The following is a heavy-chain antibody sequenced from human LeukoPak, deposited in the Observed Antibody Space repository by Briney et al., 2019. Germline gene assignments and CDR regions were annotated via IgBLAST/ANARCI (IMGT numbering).Heavy chain of an antibody. CDR3: GRRYYYDSSGYYSLAFAY. Sequence: GGSLRLSCAASGFTFSSYWMHWVRQAPGKGLVWVSRINSDGSSTSYADSVKGRFTISRDNAKNTLYLQMNSLRAEDTAVYYCGRRYYYDSSGYYSLAFAYWGQGTLVTVSS. CDR2: INSDGSST. J-gene: IGHJ4*02. D-gene: IGHD3-22*01. V-gene: IGHV3-74*01. CDR1: GFTFSSYW.